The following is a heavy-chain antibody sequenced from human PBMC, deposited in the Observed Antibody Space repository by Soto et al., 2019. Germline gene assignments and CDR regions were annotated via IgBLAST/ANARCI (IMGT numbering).Heavy chain of an antibody. CDR1: GGSISSGGYS. CDR2: IYHSGST. D-gene: IGHD1-26*01. J-gene: IGHJ5*02. CDR3: ASRPSGSGFDP. V-gene: IGHV4-30-2*01. Sequence: QLQLQESGSGLVKPSQTLSLTCAVSGGSISSGGYSWIWIRQPPGKGLEWIGYIYHSGSTYYSPSLKSQVTISVDRSKNQFSLKLSSVTAADTAVYYCASRPSGSGFDPWGQGTLVTVSS.